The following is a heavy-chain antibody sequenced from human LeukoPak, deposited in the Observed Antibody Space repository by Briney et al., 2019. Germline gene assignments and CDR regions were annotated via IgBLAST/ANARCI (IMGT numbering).Heavy chain of an antibody. J-gene: IGHJ4*02. CDR1: GGSISSSSYY. D-gene: IGHD5-18*01. Sequence: SETLSLTCTVSGGSISSSSYYWGWIRQPPGKGLEWIGSIYYSGSTYYNPSLKSRVTISVDTSKNQFSLKLSSVTAADTAVYYCATWGYSSGFWWGQGTLVTVSS. CDR3: ATWGYSSGFW. CDR2: IYYSGST. V-gene: IGHV4-39*01.